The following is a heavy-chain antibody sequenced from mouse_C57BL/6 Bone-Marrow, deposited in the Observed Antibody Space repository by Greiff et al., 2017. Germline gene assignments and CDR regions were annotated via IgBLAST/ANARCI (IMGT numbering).Heavy chain of an antibody. J-gene: IGHJ1*03. D-gene: IGHD2-4*01. CDR3: AKRGEGLRQGDWYFDV. V-gene: IGHV2-9*01. Sequence: QVQLKESGPGLVAPSQSLSITCTVSGFSLTSYGVDWVRQPPGKGLEWLGVIWGGGSIHYTSALMSRLSLSKDNSKSQVFLKMNSLQSDDTAMYSCAKRGEGLRQGDWYFDVWGTGTTVTVSS. CDR2: IWGGGSI. CDR1: GFSLTSYG.